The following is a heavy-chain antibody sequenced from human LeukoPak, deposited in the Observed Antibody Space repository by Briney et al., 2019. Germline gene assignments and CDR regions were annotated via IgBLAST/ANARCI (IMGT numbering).Heavy chain of an antibody. CDR2: ISSSSSYI. D-gene: IGHD3-10*01. CDR1: GFTFSSYS. CDR3: TTKESMVRGVDY. J-gene: IGHJ4*02. V-gene: IGHV3-21*01. Sequence: GSLRLSCAASGFTFSSYSMNWVRQAPGKGLEWVSSISSSSSYIYYADPVKGRFTISRDNAKNSLYLQMNSLRAEDTAVYYCTTKESMVRGVDYWGQGTLVTVSS.